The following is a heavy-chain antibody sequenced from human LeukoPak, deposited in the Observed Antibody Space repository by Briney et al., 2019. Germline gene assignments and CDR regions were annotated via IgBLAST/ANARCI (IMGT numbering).Heavy chain of an antibody. Sequence: ASVKASCKASGYTFTSYGISWVRQAPGQGLEWMGWISAYNGNTNYAQKLQGRVTMTTDTSTSTAYMELRSLRSDDTAVYYCARDHDYDVLTGYYTDYWGQGTLVTVSS. J-gene: IGHJ4*02. V-gene: IGHV1-18*01. CDR3: ARDHDYDVLTGYYTDY. D-gene: IGHD3-9*01. CDR1: GYTFTSYG. CDR2: ISAYNGNT.